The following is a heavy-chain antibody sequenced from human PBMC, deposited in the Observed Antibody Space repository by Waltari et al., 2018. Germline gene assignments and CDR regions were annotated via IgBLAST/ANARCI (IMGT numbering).Heavy chain of an antibody. CDR1: GGTFSSHS. Sequence: QVQLVQSGAEVKKPGSSVKVSCKASGGTFSSHSISWVRQAPGQGLEWMGGIIVLLGIANYAKKFPDRLTITTDESTSTAYMELSSLRSDDTAVYYCARDEGATDPVYWWFDPWGQGTLVTVSS. D-gene: IGHD1-26*01. CDR3: ARDEGATDPVYWWFDP. V-gene: IGHV1-69*16. J-gene: IGHJ5*02. CDR2: IIVLLGIA.